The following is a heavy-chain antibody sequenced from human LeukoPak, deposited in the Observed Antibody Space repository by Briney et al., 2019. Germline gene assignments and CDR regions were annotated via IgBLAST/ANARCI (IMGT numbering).Heavy chain of an antibody. CDR3: ARPGVTILY. D-gene: IGHD3-3*01. J-gene: IGHJ4*02. V-gene: IGHV4-39*01. CDR1: GGSFSTSSYY. Sequence: PSSTLSLTCTVSGGSFSTSSYYWGWLRQPPGRGLEWVGSVYYSGSTYYRPSLKTLVTMSDDTSNNLFSQQLSALPAADTAVYYCARPGVTILYWGQGTLVTASS. CDR2: VYYSGST.